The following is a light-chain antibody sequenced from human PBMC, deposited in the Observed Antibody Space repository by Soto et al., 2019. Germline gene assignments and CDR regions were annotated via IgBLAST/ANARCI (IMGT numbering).Light chain of an antibody. CDR2: GAS. V-gene: IGKV1-12*01. CDR1: QDVSRW. CDR3: QPANTFPV. J-gene: IGKJ4*01. Sequence: DIQMTQSPSSVSASVGERVTITCRASQDVSRWLAWYQQKPGKAPKLLIYGASSLQSGVPSRFSGSGSGTEFTLTISSLQPEDFATYYCQPANTFPVFGGGTKVDSK.